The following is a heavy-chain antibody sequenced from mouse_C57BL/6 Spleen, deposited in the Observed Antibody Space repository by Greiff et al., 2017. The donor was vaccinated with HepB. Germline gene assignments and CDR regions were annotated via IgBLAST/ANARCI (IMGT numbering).Heavy chain of an antibody. CDR2: IYPGSGST. J-gene: IGHJ4*01. D-gene: IGHD2-2*01. V-gene: IGHV1-55*01. Sequence: QVQLQQPGAELVKPGASVKMSCKASGYTFTSYWITWVKQRPGQGLEWIGDIYPGSGSTNYNEKFKSKATLTVDTSSSTAYMQLSSLTSEDSAVYYCARAGYGYDEAMDYWGQGTSVTVSS. CDR1: GYTFTSYW. CDR3: ARAGYGYDEAMDY.